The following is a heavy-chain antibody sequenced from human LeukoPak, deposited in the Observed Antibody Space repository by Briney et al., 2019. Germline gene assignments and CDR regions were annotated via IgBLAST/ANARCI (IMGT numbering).Heavy chain of an antibody. J-gene: IGHJ6*02. V-gene: IGHV1-69*04. CDR3: ARDGGGGSKYYYYYYGMDV. CDR2: IIPILGIA. CDR1: GGTFSSYA. Sequence: SVKVSCKASGGTFSSYAISWVRQAPGQGLEWMGRIIPILGIANYAQKFQGRVTITADKSTSTAYMELSSLRSEDTAVYYCARDGGGGSKYYYYYYGMDVWGQGTRSPSP. D-gene: IGHD2-15*01.